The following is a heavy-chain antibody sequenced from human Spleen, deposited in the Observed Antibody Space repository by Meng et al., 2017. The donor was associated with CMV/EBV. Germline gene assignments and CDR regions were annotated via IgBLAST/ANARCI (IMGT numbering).Heavy chain of an antibody. CDR3: ARHPRIYDFWSGYHYSGFDY. Sequence: GESLKISCKGSGYSFTSYWIAWVRQMPGKGLEWMGMVYPGNSDTRYSPSFQGQVTISADKSISTAYLQWSSLKASDTAMYYCARHPRIYDFWSGYHYSGFDYWGQGTLVTVSS. CDR1: GYSFTSYW. D-gene: IGHD3-3*01. V-gene: IGHV5-51*01. CDR2: VYPGNSDT. J-gene: IGHJ4*02.